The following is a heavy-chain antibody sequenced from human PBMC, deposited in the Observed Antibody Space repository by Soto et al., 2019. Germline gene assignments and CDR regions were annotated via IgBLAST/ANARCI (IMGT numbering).Heavy chain of an antibody. D-gene: IGHD3-10*01. V-gene: IGHV1-69*13. CDR1: GGTFSSYA. J-gene: IGHJ4*02. CDR2: IIPIFGTA. Sequence: SVKVSCKASGGTFSSYAISWVRQAPGQGLEWMGRIIPIFGTANYAQKFQGRVTITADESTSTAYMELRSLRFEDTAIYYCATSYGSGYRAFDYWGQGALVTVSS. CDR3: ATSYGSGYRAFDY.